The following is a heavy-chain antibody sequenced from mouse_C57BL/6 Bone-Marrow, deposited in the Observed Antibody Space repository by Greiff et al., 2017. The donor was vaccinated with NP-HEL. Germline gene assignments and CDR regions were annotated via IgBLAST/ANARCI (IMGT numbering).Heavy chain of an antibody. V-gene: IGHV1-75*01. J-gene: IGHJ1*03. CDR2: IFPGSGST. CDR3: ARSDYYGSSYGWYFDV. CDR1: GFTFTDYY. Sequence: VKLVESGPELVKPGASVKISCKASGFTFTDYYINWVKQRPGQGLEWIGWIFPGSGSTYYNEKFKGKATLTVDKSSSTAYMLLSSLTSEDSAVYFCARSDYYGSSYGWYFDVWGTGTTVTVSS. D-gene: IGHD1-1*01.